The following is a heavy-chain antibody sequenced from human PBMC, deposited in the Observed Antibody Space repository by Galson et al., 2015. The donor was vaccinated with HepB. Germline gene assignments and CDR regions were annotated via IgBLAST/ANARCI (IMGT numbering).Heavy chain of an antibody. CDR1: GYTFINYG. V-gene: IGHV1-18*01. D-gene: IGHD3-3*01. CDR2: ISANNGKT. Sequence: SVKVSCKASGYTFINYGISWVRQAPGQGLEWVGWISANNGKTNYAQKLQGRVTMTTDTSTRTAYMELRSLRADDTAVYYCARMGGGATIFGVVGWDYYNYGMDVWGQGTTVTVSS. CDR3: ARMGGGATIFGVVGWDYYNYGMDV. J-gene: IGHJ6*02.